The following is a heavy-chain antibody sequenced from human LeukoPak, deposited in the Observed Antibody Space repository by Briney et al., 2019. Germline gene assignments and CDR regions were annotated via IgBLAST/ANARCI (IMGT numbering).Heavy chain of an antibody. Sequence: GGSLRLSCAASGFTFSDYYMSWIRQAPGKGLEWVSYISSSSSYTAYADSVKGRFTISRDDARNSLFLQINSLTADDTAVYFCARAANTATGTPTLAIDYWGQGTLVTVSS. D-gene: IGHD1-26*01. J-gene: IGHJ4*02. V-gene: IGHV3-11*05. CDR1: GFTFSDYY. CDR2: ISSSSSYT. CDR3: ARAANTATGTPTLAIDY.